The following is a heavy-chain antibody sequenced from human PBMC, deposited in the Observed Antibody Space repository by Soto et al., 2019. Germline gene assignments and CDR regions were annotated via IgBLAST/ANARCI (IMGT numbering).Heavy chain of an antibody. CDR1: GFTFNNSA. CDR3: ASAKAVVIATLGI. J-gene: IGHJ3*02. V-gene: IGHV3-23*01. CDR2: ISENGGSRGGT. D-gene: IGHD2-21*01. Sequence: GGSLRLSCAASGFTFNNSAMTWVHQAPGQGLEWVASISENGGSRGGTYYADSVKGRFTISRDNSKNTLYLQVDSLTGADTAVYYCASAKAVVIATLGIWGQGALVTVSS.